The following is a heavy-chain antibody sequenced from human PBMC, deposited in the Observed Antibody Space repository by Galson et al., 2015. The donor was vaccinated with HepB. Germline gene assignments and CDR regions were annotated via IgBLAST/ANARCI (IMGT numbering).Heavy chain of an antibody. CDR2: TYYRSKWYN. V-gene: IGHV6-1*01. Sequence: CAISGDSVSSNSAAWNWIRQSPSRGLEWLGRTYYRSKWYNDYAVSVKSRITINPDTSKNQFSLQLNSVTPEDTAVYYCARAWFELERRGIFDYWGQGTLVTVSS. J-gene: IGHJ4*02. CDR3: ARAWFELERRGIFDY. D-gene: IGHD1-1*01. CDR1: GDSVSSNSAA.